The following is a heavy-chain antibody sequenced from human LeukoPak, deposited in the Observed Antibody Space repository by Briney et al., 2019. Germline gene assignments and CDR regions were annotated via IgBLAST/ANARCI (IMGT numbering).Heavy chain of an antibody. J-gene: IGHJ4*02. CDR3: ARVRYCSSTSCSNFDY. Sequence: PGGSLRLSCAASGFTVSSNYMSLVRQAPGKGLEGVSVNYSGTSIYYADSVRRRITISTDNSKNTLYLQRNSLTAEDTAVYYCARVRYCSSTSCSNFDYWGQGTLVTVSS. V-gene: IGHV3-66*02. CDR2: NYSGTSI. D-gene: IGHD2-2*01. CDR1: GFTVSSNY.